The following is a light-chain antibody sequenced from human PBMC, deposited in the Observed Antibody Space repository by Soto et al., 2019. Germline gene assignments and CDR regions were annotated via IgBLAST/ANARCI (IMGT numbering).Light chain of an antibody. Sequence: QSVLTQPPSVSGALGRRVTISCTGITSNIGAGYDVHWYQLLPGRAPKLLIYGNTNRPSGVPDRFSGSKSATSASLAITGLQAEDEAIYYCQSYDNTLSGPIYVFGTGTKVTVL. CDR2: GNT. V-gene: IGLV1-40*01. CDR3: QSYDNTLSGPIYV. CDR1: TSNIGAGYD. J-gene: IGLJ1*01.